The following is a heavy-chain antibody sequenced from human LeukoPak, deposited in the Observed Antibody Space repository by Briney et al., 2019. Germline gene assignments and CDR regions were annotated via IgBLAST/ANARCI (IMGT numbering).Heavy chain of an antibody. CDR1: AGSSTSYC. CDR2: IYPGDSDT. CDR3: ARHYEDSSSPNWFDP. D-gene: IGHD6-6*01. Sequence: GEALMISCKGAAGSSTSYCTGCVRRMPRKGLEWMGFIYPGDSDTRYSPPVQRQLSIPADKSIRTAYLQGSSLKASDTAMYYCARHYEDSSSPNWFDPWRQGTLATDSS. V-gene: IGHV5-51*01. J-gene: IGHJ5*02.